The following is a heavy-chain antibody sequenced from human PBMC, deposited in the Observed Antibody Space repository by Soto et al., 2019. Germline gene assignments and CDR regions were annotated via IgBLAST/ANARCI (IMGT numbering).Heavy chain of an antibody. CDR2: TYYRSKWYN. CDR3: ARSRVAKDSAGFDH. J-gene: IGHJ4*02. CDR1: GDSFSSNSAA. D-gene: IGHD5-18*01. Sequence: SQTLSLTCAISGDSFSSNSAALNWIRQSPSRGLEWLGRTYYRSKWYNDYAVSVKSRITINPDTSKNQFSLQLNSVTPEDTAVYYCARSRVAKDSAGFDHWGQGTLVTVSS. V-gene: IGHV6-1*01.